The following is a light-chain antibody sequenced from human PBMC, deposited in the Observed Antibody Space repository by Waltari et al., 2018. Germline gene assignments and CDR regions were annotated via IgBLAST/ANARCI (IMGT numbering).Light chain of an antibody. Sequence: QSRTKRYLACDQQKPGQAPGLLSYCASWRAAGIPDRSSGGGSATDLTLNICRLEPEDFAVYYCQQYGSSVLYTFGQGTKLEIK. J-gene: IGKJ2*01. CDR2: CAS. CDR3: QQYGSSVLYT. V-gene: IGKV3-20*01. CDR1: QSRTKRY.